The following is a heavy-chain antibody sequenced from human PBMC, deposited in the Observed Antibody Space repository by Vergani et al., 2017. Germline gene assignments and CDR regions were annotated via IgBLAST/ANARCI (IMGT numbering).Heavy chain of an antibody. J-gene: IGHJ5*02. D-gene: IGHD6-6*01. CDR2: ISGSGGST. Sequence: EVQLLESGGGLVQPGGSLRLSCAAPGFTFSSYAMSWVRQAPGKGLEWVSVISGSGGSTYYADSVKGRFTISRDNSKNTLYLQMNSLRAEDTAVYYCAKDRLAARPGDWFDPWGQGTLVTVSS. V-gene: IGHV3-23*01. CDR1: GFTFSSYA. CDR3: AKDRLAARPGDWFDP.